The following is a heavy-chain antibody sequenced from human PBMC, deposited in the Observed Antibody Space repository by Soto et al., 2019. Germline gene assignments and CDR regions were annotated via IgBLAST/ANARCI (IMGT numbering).Heavy chain of an antibody. V-gene: IGHV3-23*01. CDR1: GFTXXXYA. CDR3: VKDRSYYYYGMDV. J-gene: IGHJ6*02. CDR2: ISGDSGRT. Sequence: EVQLLESGGGLVQPGGSLRLSCAASGFTXXXYAMSWVRQAPGKGLEWVSAISGDSGRTYYADSVKGRFTISRDNSKNTLYLQLNSLRAEDTAVYYCVKDRSYYYYGMDVWGQGTTVTVSS.